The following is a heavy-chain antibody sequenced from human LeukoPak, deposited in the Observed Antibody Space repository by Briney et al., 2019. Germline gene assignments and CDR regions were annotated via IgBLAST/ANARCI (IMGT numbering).Heavy chain of an antibody. V-gene: IGHV3-23*01. CDR3: AKELEPLRLGYYFDY. CDR2: ISGSGGSS. Sequence: PGASLRLSCAASGFTFSSYAMSWVRQAPGKGLECVSAISGSGGSSHYADSVKGRFTISRDNSKNTLYLQMNSLRADDTAVYYCAKELEPLRLGYYFDYWGQGTLVTVSS. CDR1: GFTFSSYA. D-gene: IGHD3-16*01. J-gene: IGHJ4*02.